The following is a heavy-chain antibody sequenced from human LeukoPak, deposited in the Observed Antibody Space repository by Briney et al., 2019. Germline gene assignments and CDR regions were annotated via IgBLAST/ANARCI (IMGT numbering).Heavy chain of an antibody. CDR3: AXXAXDXIEIAYFDY. Sequence: PGGSLRLSCVASGFSFNNYAMNWVRQAPGKGLEWVSLIIGSSGSTFYADSVKGRFTISRDKSKNTLYLQMNSLRAEDTAGYYCAXXAXDXIEIAYFDYWGQGSLVTVSS. V-gene: IGHV3-23*01. J-gene: IGHJ4*02. D-gene: IGHD5-12*01. CDR1: GFSFNNYA. CDR2: IIGSSGST.